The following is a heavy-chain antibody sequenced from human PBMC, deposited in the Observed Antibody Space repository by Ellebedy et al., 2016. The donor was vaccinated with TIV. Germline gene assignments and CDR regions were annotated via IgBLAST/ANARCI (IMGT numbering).Heavy chain of an antibody. CDR1: GFTFSSYA. CDR3: ARVTGGLGGAFDI. CDR2: ISSSSSYI. Sequence: GESLKISCAASGFTFSSYAMSWVRQAPGKGLEWVSGISSSSSYIYYADSVRGRFTVSRDNAKNSLYLQMNSLRAEDTAVYYCARVTGGLGGAFDIWGQGTMVTVSS. V-gene: IGHV3-21*01. D-gene: IGHD2-8*02. J-gene: IGHJ3*02.